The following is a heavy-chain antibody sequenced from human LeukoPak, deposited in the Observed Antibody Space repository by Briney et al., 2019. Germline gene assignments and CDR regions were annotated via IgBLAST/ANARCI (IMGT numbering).Heavy chain of an antibody. CDR2: IRSKAYGGTI. CDR3: SRSPYYDFCCFDC. Sequence: GGSLRLSFTASGFTFGDYSMSWFRQAPGKGLEWVGFIRSKAYGGTIQYAASVRGRFTISKDDSKSIAYLQMDSLKTEDTAMYYCSRSPYYDFCCFDCWRQGTLVTVSS. V-gene: IGHV3-49*03. CDR1: GFTFGDYS. D-gene: IGHD3-3*01. J-gene: IGHJ4*02.